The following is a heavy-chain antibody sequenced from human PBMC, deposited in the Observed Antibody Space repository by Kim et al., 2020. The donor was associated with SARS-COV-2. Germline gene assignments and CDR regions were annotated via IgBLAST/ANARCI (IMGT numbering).Heavy chain of an antibody. Sequence: SETLSLTCAVSGASFSNTTWWCCVRPVPGTGLGWIGVMFPAGSRFYNPSHKSRASLAIAKSINQFFLRLTSVTAAETAIYYCVKKGAQSLDCWGHCTLVT. J-gene: IGHJ1*01. V-gene: IGHV4-4*02. CDR2: MFPAGSR. D-gene: IGHD3-9*01. CDR1: GASFSNTTW. CDR3: VKKGAQSLDC.